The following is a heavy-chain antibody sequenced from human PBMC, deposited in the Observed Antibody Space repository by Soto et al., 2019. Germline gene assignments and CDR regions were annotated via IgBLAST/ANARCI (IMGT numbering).Heavy chain of an antibody. J-gene: IGHJ5*02. CDR3: ARTNSYDILTGYYTGNWFDP. Sequence: ASVKVSCKASGYTFTSYGISWVRQAPGQGLEWMGWISAYNGNTNYAQKLQGRVTMTTDTSTSTAYMELRSLRSDDTAVYYCARTNSYDILTGYYTGNWFDPWGQGTLVTVSS. CDR2: ISAYNGNT. D-gene: IGHD3-9*01. CDR1: GYTFTSYG. V-gene: IGHV1-18*04.